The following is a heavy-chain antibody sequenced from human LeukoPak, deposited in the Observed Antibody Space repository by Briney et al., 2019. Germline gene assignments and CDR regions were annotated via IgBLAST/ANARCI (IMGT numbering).Heavy chain of an antibody. V-gene: IGHV4-31*03. CDR2: IYYSGST. Sequence: PSETLSLTCTVSGGSISCGGYYWSWIRQHPGKGLEWIGYIYYSGSTYYNPSLKSRVTISVDTSKNQFSLKLSSVTAADTAVYYCASRIYYGSLDIWGQGTTVTVSS. CDR3: ASRIYYGSLDI. J-gene: IGHJ6*02. CDR1: GGSISCGGYY. D-gene: IGHD3-22*01.